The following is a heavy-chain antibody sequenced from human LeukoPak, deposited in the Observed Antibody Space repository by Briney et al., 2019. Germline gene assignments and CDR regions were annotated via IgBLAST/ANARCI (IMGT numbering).Heavy chain of an antibody. D-gene: IGHD3-10*01. CDR3: ARDMRILWFGVPGGDAFDI. CDR1: GGSISSYY. V-gene: IGHV4-59*01. CDR2: IYYSGST. J-gene: IGHJ3*02. Sequence: PSETLSLTCTVSGGSISSYYWSWIRQPPGKGLEWIGYIYYSGSTNYNPSLKSRVTISVDTSKNQFSLKLSSVTAADTAVYYCARDMRILWFGVPGGDAFDIWGQGTMVTVSS.